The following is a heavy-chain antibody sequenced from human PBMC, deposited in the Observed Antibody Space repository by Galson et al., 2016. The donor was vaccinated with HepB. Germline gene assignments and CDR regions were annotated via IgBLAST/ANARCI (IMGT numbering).Heavy chain of an antibody. V-gene: IGHV3-23*01. Sequence: SLRLSCAVTGFIFDNYAMSWVRQRPGKGLEWVSGISASGGETYYAVSVKGRFTISRDNAKNSLYLQMNSLRDEDTAVYYCARTGQQLSYDYWGQGILVTVSS. D-gene: IGHD6-13*01. J-gene: IGHJ4*02. CDR1: GFIFDNYA. CDR3: ARTGQQLSYDY. CDR2: ISASGGET.